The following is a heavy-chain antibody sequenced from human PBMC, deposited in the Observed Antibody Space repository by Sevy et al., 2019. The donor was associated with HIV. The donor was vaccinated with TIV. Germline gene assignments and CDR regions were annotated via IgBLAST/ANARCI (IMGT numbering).Heavy chain of an antibody. J-gene: IGHJ4*01. CDR3: ARHGAYGDYVPNDPPLDY. V-gene: IGHV4-59*08. CDR2: VLARAST. CDR1: GGSISGSS. Sequence: SETLSLTCTVTGGSISGSSWSGFRRPPGKGLKWMGKVLARASTNYNPSLKSPVTISLDTSEGQYSLILHSVTAADTAVYYCARHGAYGDYVPNDPPLDYWGRGILVTVSS. D-gene: IGHD4-17*01.